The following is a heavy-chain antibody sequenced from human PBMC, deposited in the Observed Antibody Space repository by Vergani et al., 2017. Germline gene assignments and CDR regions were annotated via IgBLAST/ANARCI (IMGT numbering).Heavy chain of an antibody. D-gene: IGHD2-2*01. CDR1: GGSISSSSYY. Sequence: QLQLQESGPGLVKPSETLSLTCTVSGGSISSSSYYWGWIRQPPGKGLEWIGSIYYSGSTYYNPSLKSRVTISVDTSKNQFSLKLSSVTAADTAVYYCATVLRVVPAASNYYYYGMDVWGQGTTVTVSS. J-gene: IGHJ6*02. V-gene: IGHV4-39*01. CDR2: IYYSGST. CDR3: ATVLRVVPAASNYYYYGMDV.